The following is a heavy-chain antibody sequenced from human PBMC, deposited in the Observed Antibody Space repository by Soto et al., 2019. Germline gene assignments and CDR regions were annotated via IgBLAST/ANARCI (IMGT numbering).Heavy chain of an antibody. CDR3: APITYYNFWSGYPGFEY. J-gene: IGHJ4*02. V-gene: IGHV2-5*02. Sequence: QITLKESGPTLVKPTQTLTLTCTFSGFSLSTSGVGVGWIRQPPGKALECLAFIHWDDDKRYSPSLKSRLTITKDTSKNPVVLTMTNMDPVDTDTYYCAPITYYNFWSGYPGFEYWGQGTLVTV. CDR1: GFSLSTSGVG. D-gene: IGHD3-3*01. CDR2: IHWDDDK.